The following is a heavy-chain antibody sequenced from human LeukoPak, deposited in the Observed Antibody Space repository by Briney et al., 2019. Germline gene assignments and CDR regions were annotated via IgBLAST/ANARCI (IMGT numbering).Heavy chain of an antibody. J-gene: IGHJ4*02. Sequence: PSETVSLTCAVSGDSISSPKWWSWVRQPPGKGLEWIGEVYHSGSANYNPSVKSRVTISVDKSKNQFSLRLTSATAADTAVYYCARDLRGIVAPPRWGQGTLVSVSS. CDR3: ARDLRGIVAPPR. D-gene: IGHD2-15*01. V-gene: IGHV4-4*02. CDR1: GDSISSPKW. CDR2: VYHSGSA.